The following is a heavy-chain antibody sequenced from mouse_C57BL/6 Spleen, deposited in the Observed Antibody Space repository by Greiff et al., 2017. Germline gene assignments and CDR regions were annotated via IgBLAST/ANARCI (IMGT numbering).Heavy chain of an antibody. V-gene: IGHV8-12*01. D-gene: IGHD2-4*01. CDR3: ARMNYGYAMDY. CDR2: IYWDDDK. J-gene: IGHJ4*01. Sequence: AHIYWDDDKRYNPSLKSRLTISKDTSRNQVFLKITSVDTADTATYYCARMNYGYAMDYWGQGTSVTVAS.